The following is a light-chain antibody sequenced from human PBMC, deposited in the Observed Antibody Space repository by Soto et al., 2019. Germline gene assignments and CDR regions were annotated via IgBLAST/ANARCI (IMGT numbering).Light chain of an antibody. CDR1: QDISNY. CDR2: DAS. J-gene: IGKJ4*01. V-gene: IGKV1-33*01. CDR3: QQYYNLLT. Sequence: DIQMTQSPSSLSASVGDRVTITCQASQDISNYLNWYQQKPGKAPKLLIYDASNLETGVPSRFSGSGSGTDLTFTISSLQPEDIATYYCQQYYNLLTFGGGTKVEIK.